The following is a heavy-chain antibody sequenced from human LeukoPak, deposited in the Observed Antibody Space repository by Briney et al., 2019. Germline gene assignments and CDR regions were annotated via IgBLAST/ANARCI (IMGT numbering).Heavy chain of an antibody. CDR3: ATRFLEVDDP. Sequence: GGSLRLSCAASGFIFSSCEMNWVRQAPGKGLEWLSYISSGGSTIHYADSVKGRFTISRDDARNSLYLQMNSLRADDTGIYYCATRFLEVDDPWGQGTLVTVSS. D-gene: IGHD3-3*01. CDR2: ISSGGSTI. J-gene: IGHJ5*02. V-gene: IGHV3-48*03. CDR1: GFIFSSCE.